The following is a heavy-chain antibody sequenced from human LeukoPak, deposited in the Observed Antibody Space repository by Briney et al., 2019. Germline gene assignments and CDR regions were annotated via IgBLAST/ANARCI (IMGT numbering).Heavy chain of an antibody. CDR3: ARSNGLRYFDR. D-gene: IGHD4-11*01. CDR2: LGSTGTI. V-gene: IGHV3-48*03. J-gene: IGHJ4*02. Sequence: GGSLRLSCVASGFTFSTYAMNWIRQAPGKGLEWVAYLGSTGTIHYADSMRGRFTISRDNAEMSLFLQMNSLRVDDTAVYYCARSNGLRYFDRWGQGTLVTVSS. CDR1: GFTFSTYA.